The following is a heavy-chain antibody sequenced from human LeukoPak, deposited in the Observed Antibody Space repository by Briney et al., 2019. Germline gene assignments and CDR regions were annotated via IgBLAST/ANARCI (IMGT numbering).Heavy chain of an antibody. D-gene: IGHD3-16*01. J-gene: IGHJ1*01. Sequence: GRSLRLSCAASGFTFDDYAMHWVRQAPGKGLEWVSGISWNSGSIGYADSVKGRFTISRDNAKNSLYLQMNSLRAEDTALYYCAKARWGYSQHWGQGTLVTVSS. CDR1: GFTFDDYA. CDR2: ISWNSGSI. CDR3: AKARWGYSQH. V-gene: IGHV3-9*01.